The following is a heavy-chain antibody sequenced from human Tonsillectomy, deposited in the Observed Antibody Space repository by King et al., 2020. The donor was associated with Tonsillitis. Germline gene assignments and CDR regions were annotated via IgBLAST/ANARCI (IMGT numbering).Heavy chain of an antibody. J-gene: IGHJ3*02. CDR2: IGTVGDT. V-gene: IGHV3-13*04. Sequence: VQLVESGGGLVQPGGSLRLSCAASEFTFSTYDMHWVRQATGKGLEWVSSIGTVGDTYYPGSVKGRFTLSRENAKNSLYLQMNSLRAGDTAVYFCARVAHYYDSSGYSDAFDIWGQGTMVTVSS. CDR3: ARVAHYYDSSGYSDAFDI. CDR1: EFTFSTYD. D-gene: IGHD3-22*01.